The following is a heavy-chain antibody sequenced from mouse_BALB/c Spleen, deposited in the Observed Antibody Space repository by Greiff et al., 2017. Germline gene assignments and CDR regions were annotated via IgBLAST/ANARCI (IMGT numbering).Heavy chain of an antibody. CDR3: ASLTGYAMDY. V-gene: IGHV1-31*01. CDR2: INPYNGAT. J-gene: IGHJ4*01. Sequence: EVKLQESGPELVKPGASVKISCKASGYSFTGYYMHWVKQSHVKSLEWIGRINPYNGATSYNQNFKDKASLTVDKSSSTAYMELHSLTSEDSAVYYCASLTGYAMDYWGQGTSVTVSS. D-gene: IGHD4-1*01. CDR1: GYSFTGYY.